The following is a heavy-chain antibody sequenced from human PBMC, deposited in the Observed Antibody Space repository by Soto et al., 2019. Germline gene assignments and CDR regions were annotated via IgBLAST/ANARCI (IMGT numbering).Heavy chain of an antibody. V-gene: IGHV1-69*06. CDR2: IIPIFGTA. CDR1: GGTFSSYA. Sequence: QVQLVQSGAEVKKPGSSVKVSCKASGGTFSSYAISWVRQAPGQGLEWMGGIIPIFGTANYAQKFQGRVTITADKSTSTAYMELSSLRSEDTAVYYCASPCSSTSCYNPLYYYYDYGMDVWGQGTTVTVSS. CDR3: ASPCSSTSCYNPLYYYYDYGMDV. D-gene: IGHD2-2*02. J-gene: IGHJ6*02.